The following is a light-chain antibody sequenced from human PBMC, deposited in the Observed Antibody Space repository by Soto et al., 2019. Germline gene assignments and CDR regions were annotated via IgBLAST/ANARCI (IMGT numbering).Light chain of an antibody. CDR3: QQYNSYS. CDR2: HAS. Sequence: IQLTQSPSTLPASVGDRVTLTCRASQSISNWLVWYQQKPGTAPKLLIYHASILETAVPSRFSGNGSGTEFTLTISSLQPGDFATYYCQQYNSYSFGQGTKVDIK. V-gene: IGKV1-5*01. CDR1: QSISNW. J-gene: IGKJ1*01.